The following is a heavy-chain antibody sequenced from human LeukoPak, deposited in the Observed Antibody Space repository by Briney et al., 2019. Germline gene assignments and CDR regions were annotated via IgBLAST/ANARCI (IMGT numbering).Heavy chain of an antibody. Sequence: ASVKVSCKASGYTFTGYYMHWVRQAPGQGLEWMGWINPNSGGTHYVQKFQGRVTMTRDTSISTAYMELSGLSSVTAADTAVYYCARGNDFWSGYQHYYYYMDVWGKGTTVTVSS. CDR2: INPNSGGT. CDR3: ARGNDFWSGYQHYYYYMDV. J-gene: IGHJ6*03. D-gene: IGHD3-3*01. V-gene: IGHV1-2*02. CDR1: GYTFTGYY.